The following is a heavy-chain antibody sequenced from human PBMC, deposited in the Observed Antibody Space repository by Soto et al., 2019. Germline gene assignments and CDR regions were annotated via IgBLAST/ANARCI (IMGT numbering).Heavy chain of an antibody. J-gene: IGHJ4*02. CDR1: GGSISSGDYY. D-gene: IGHD3-10*01. V-gene: IGHV4-30-4*01. CDR2: IYYSGST. Sequence: SETLSLTCTVSGGSISSGDYYWSWIRQPPGKGLEWIGYIYYSGSTYYNPSLKSRVTISVDTSKNQFSLKLSSVTAADTAVYYCARVSAGYHGSDYWGQGTLVTVSS. CDR3: ARVSAGYHGSDY.